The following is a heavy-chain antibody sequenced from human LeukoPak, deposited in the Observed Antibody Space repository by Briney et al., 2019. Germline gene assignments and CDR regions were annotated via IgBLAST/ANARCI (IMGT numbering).Heavy chain of an antibody. D-gene: IGHD6-13*01. V-gene: IGHV1-8*03. CDR3: AVESSSWYHYFDY. J-gene: IGHJ4*02. CDR1: GYTFTTYD. CDR2: MNPNSGNT. Sequence: ASVKVSCKASGYTFTTYDINWVRQATGQGLEWMGWMNPNSGNTGYAQKFQGRVTITRNTSISTAYMELSSLRSEDTAVYYCAVESSSWYHYFDYWGQGTLVTVSS.